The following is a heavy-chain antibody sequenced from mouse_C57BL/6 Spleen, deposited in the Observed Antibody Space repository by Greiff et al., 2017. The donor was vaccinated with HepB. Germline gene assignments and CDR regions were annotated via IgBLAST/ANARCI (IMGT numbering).Heavy chain of an antibody. CDR1: GFTFSSYT. J-gene: IGHJ4*01. V-gene: IGHV5-9*01. D-gene: IGHD2-12*01. CDR2: ISGGGGNT. Sequence: DVMLVESGGGLVKPGGSLKLSCAASGFTFSSYTMSWVRQTPEKRLEWVATISGGGGNTYYPASVKGRFTISRDNAKNTLYLQMSSLRSEDTALYYCARGENYSAMDYWGQGTSVTVSS. CDR3: ARGENYSAMDY.